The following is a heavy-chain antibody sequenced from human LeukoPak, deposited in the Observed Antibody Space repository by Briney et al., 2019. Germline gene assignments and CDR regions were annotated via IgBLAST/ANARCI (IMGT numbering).Heavy chain of an antibody. V-gene: IGHV4-34*01. CDR1: GGSFSGYY. J-gene: IGHJ4*02. CDR2: INHSGST. Sequence: PSETLSLTCAVYGGSFSGYYWSWIRQPPGKGLEWIGEINHSGSTNYNPSLKSRVTISVDTSKNQFSLKLSSVTAADTAVYYCARGQYSSGQKGDYFDYWGQGTLVTVSS. D-gene: IGHD6-19*01. CDR3: ARGQYSSGQKGDYFDY.